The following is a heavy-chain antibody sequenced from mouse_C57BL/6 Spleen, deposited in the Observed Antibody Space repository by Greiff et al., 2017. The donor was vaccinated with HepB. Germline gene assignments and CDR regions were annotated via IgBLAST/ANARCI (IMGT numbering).Heavy chain of an antibody. J-gene: IGHJ3*01. CDR3: ARDGANFWFAY. V-gene: IGHV5-4*01. CDR1: GFTFSSYA. CDR2: ISDGGSYT. D-gene: IGHD3-1*01. Sequence: EVKVVESGGGLVKPGGSLKLSCAASGFTFSSYAMSWVRQTPEKRLEWVATISDGGSYTYYPDNVKGRFTISRDNAKNNLYLQMSHLKSEDTAMYYCARDGANFWFAYWGQGTLVTVSA.